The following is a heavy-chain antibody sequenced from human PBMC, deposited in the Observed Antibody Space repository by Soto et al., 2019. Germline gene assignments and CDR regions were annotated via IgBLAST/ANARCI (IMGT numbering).Heavy chain of an antibody. V-gene: IGHV6-1*01. J-gene: IGHJ5*02. CDR1: GDSASSNSAT. D-gene: IGHD4-17*01. CDR2: TYYRSKWYN. Sequence: SQTLSLTCAISGDSASSNSATWNWIRQSPSRGLEWLGRTYYRSKWYNDYAVSVKSRITINPDTSKNQFSLQLNSVTPEDTAVYYCARVYGDYQTNWFDPWGQGTLVTVSS. CDR3: ARVYGDYQTNWFDP.